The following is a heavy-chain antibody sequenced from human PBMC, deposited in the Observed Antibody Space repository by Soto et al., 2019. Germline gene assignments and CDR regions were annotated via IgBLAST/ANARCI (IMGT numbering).Heavy chain of an antibody. Sequence: SETLSLTCAVSGGSISSSHWWNWVRQPPGKGLEWIGEIFHSGNTNYNPSLKSRLTISVDKSKNQFSLKLNSVTAADTAVYYWAPDNGYDSGTYLSWFDPWGQGILVTVSS. J-gene: IGHJ5*02. CDR2: IFHSGNT. V-gene: IGHV4-4*02. CDR3: APDNGYDSGTYLSWFDP. D-gene: IGHD3-10*01. CDR1: GGSISSSHW.